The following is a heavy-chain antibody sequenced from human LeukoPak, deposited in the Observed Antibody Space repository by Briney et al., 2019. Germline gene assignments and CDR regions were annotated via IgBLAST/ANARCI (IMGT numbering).Heavy chain of an antibody. Sequence: GGSLRLSCAASGFTFDDYAMHWVRQAPGKGLEWVSGISWNSGSIGYADSVKGRFTISRDNAKNSLYLQMNSLRAEDTALYYCAKDIVGATTGPFDHWGQGTLVTVSS. D-gene: IGHD1-26*01. CDR1: GFTFDDYA. CDR3: AKDIVGATTGPFDH. CDR2: ISWNSGSI. V-gene: IGHV3-9*01. J-gene: IGHJ4*02.